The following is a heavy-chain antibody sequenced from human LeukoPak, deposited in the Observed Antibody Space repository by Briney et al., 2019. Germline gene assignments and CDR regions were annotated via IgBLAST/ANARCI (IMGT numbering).Heavy chain of an antibody. Sequence: PGESLKISCKASGYSFTNYWIGWVRQMPGKGLEWMGIIYPGGSDTRYSPSFQGQVTISADKSISTAYLQWSSLTASDTAMYYCARPAYSGRSDGFDIWGQGTMVTVSS. D-gene: IGHD1-26*01. CDR3: ARPAYSGRSDGFDI. J-gene: IGHJ3*02. CDR2: IYPGGSDT. CDR1: GYSFTNYW. V-gene: IGHV5-51*01.